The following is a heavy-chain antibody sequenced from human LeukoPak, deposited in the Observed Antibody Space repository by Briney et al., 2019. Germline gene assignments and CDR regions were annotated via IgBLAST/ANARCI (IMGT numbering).Heavy chain of an antibody. CDR2: IYTSGST. D-gene: IGHD6-19*01. Sequence: KTSETLSLTXTVSGGSISSGSYYWSWIRQPAGKGLEWIGRIYTSGSTNYNPSLKSRVTISVDTSKNQFSLKLSSVTAADTAVYYCARRGYSSGWYNYDYWGQGTVVTVSS. J-gene: IGHJ4*02. CDR1: GGSISSGSYY. V-gene: IGHV4-61*02. CDR3: ARRGYSSGWYNYDY.